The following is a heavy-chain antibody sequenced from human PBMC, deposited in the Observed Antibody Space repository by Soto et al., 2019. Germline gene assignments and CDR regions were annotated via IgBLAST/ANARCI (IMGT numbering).Heavy chain of an antibody. CDR2: INPNSGGT. CDR3: ARGHDFWSGFGLYYYYYGMDV. D-gene: IGHD3-3*01. V-gene: IGHV1-2*04. J-gene: IGHJ6*02. CDR1: GYTFTGYY. Sequence: GASLKVSCKASGYTFTGYYMHWVRQAPGQGLEWMGWINPNSGGTNYAQKFQGWVTMTRDTSISTAYMELSRLRSDDTAVYYCARGHDFWSGFGLYYYYYGMDVWGQGTTVTVSS.